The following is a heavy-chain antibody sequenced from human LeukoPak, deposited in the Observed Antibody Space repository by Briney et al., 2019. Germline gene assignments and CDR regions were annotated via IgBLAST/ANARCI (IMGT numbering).Heavy chain of an antibody. CDR3: AKVYYDSSGSYYFDY. CDR1: GFTFSSYA. D-gene: IGHD3-22*01. V-gene: IGHV3-23*01. CDR2: ISGSGGST. Sequence: GGSLRLSCAASGFTFSSYAMSWVRQAPGKGLEWVSAISGSGGSTYYADSVKGRFTISRDNSKNTLYLQMNSLRAEDTAVYYCAKVYYDSSGSYYFDYWGQGTLATVSS. J-gene: IGHJ4*02.